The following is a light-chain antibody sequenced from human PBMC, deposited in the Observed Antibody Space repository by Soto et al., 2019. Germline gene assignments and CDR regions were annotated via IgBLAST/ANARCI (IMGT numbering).Light chain of an antibody. J-gene: IGLJ3*02. Sequence: QSALTQPASVSGSPGQSITISCTGTSSDVGGYNYVSWYQQHPGKAPKLIIYEVTDRPSGVSNRFSASKSGNTASLTISGLQAEDEADYYCSSYTRSSTRVFGGGTKLTVL. CDR3: SSYTRSSTRV. CDR2: EVT. CDR1: SSDVGGYNY. V-gene: IGLV2-14*01.